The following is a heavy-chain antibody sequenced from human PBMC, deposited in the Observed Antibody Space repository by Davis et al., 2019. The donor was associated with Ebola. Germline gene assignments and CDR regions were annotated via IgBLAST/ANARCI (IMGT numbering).Heavy chain of an antibody. Sequence: MPSETLSLTCTVSGGSISSSSYYWVWIRQPPGKGLEWVGNIYYSGSTKYNPSHKSRVTISVDTSKNQFSLRLSSVTAADTAVYYCARGSAGHFDLWGRGTLVTVSS. J-gene: IGHJ2*01. CDR3: ARGSAGHFDL. V-gene: IGHV4-39*07. D-gene: IGHD6-13*01. CDR1: GGSISSSSYY. CDR2: IYYSGST.